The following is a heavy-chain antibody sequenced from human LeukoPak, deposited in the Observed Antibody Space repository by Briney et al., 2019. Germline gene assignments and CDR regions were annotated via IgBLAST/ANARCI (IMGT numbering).Heavy chain of an antibody. Sequence: GGSLRLSCAASGFHFSSFAMSWVRQVPGKGLEWVSGISGNGATTHHADSVKGRFTIARDNSKNTLYLQMNSLRAEDTAVYYCAKWKYGSDFGYFDHWGQGTLVTVSS. J-gene: IGHJ4*02. CDR2: ISGNGATT. D-gene: IGHD3-10*01. CDR1: GFHFSSFA. V-gene: IGHV3-23*01. CDR3: AKWKYGSDFGYFDH.